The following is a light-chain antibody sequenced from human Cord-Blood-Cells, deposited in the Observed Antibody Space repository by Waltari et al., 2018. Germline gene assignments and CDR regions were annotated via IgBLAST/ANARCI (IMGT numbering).Light chain of an antibody. CDR3: SSYTSSSTRV. J-gene: IGLJ3*02. V-gene: IGLV2-14*03. CDR2: DVS. CDR1: SSDVGGSND. Sequence: QSALTQPASVSGSPGQSITTSCTGTSSDVGGSNDVSWYQQHPGKAPKLMIYDVSNRPSGVSNRFSGSKSGNTASLTISGLQAEDEADYYCSSYTSSSTRVFGGGTKLTVL.